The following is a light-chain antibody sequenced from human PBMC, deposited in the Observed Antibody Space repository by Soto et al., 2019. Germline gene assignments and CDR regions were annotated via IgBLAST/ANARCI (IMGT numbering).Light chain of an antibody. J-gene: IGKJ1*01. CDR1: RSVRSN. Sequence: EIFMTQSPATLSLSPGERVTLSCKASRSVRSNLAWYQQKPGQAPRLLISGASTRATGITDRFSGSGSGTEFTLTINSLQSEDFAVYYCQQYNYWHGTFGQGTKVDIK. V-gene: IGKV3-15*01. CDR2: GAS. CDR3: QQYNYWHGT.